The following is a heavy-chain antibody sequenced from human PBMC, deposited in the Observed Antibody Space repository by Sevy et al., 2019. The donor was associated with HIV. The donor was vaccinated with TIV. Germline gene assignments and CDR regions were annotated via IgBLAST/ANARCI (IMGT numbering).Heavy chain of an antibody. J-gene: IGHJ4*02. CDR1: GYTLTKLS. D-gene: IGHD1-26*01. Sequence: ASVKVSCKVSGYTLTKLSMHWVRQAPGQGLEWMGWISAYNGNTNYAQKLQGRVTMTTDTSTSTAYMELRSLRSDDTAVYYCAMGATTSLFDYWGQGTLVTVSS. V-gene: IGHV1-18*01. CDR2: ISAYNGNT. CDR3: AMGATTSLFDY.